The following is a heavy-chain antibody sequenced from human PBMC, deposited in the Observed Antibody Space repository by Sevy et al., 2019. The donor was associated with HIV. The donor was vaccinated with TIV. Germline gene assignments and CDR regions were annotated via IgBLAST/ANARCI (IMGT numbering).Heavy chain of an antibody. D-gene: IGHD2-21*02. CDR3: ARGGGYCGGDCYSIDY. Sequence: GGSLRLSCAASGFTFSSYVMHWVRQAPGKGLEWVALIRYDGTIKYYADSVKGRFTISRDNSKDTLFLQMNSLRPEDTAVYYCARGGGYCGGDCYSIDYWGQGALVTVSS. CDR2: IRYDGTIK. J-gene: IGHJ4*02. CDR1: GFTFSSYV. V-gene: IGHV3-30*02.